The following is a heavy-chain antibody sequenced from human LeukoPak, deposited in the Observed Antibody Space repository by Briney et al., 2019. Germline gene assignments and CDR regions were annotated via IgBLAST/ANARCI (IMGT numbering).Heavy chain of an antibody. V-gene: IGHV1-69*05. J-gene: IGHJ4*02. Sequence: VKVPLKGSLGTYSSYALNEVGQAPGRGVDWMQGIIPIFGTANYAQKFQGRVTITTDESTSTAYMELSSLRSEDTAVYYCARGDSSGYSSFDYWGQGTLVTVSS. CDR3: ARGDSSGYSSFDY. CDR1: LGTYSSYA. CDR2: IIPIFGTA. D-gene: IGHD3-22*01.